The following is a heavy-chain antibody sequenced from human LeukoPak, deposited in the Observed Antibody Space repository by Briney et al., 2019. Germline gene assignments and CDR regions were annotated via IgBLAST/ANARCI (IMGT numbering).Heavy chain of an antibody. Sequence: ASVKVSCKASGYTFTGYCIHWVRQAPGQGLEWMGWINPNSGGTNYAQKFQGRVTMTRDTSISTAYMELSRLRSDDTAVYYCARGYYDFWSGYMYYFDYWGQGTLVTVSS. CDR1: GYTFTGYC. J-gene: IGHJ4*02. CDR3: ARGYYDFWSGYMYYFDY. V-gene: IGHV1-2*02. D-gene: IGHD3-3*01. CDR2: INPNSGGT.